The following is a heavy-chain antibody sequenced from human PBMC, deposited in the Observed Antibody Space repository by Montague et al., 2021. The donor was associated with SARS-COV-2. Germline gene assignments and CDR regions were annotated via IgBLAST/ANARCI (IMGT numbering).Heavy chain of an antibody. CDR1: VESINSYF. J-gene: IGHJ4*02. V-gene: IGHV4-4*07. Sequence: SETLSLTCTVSVESINSYFWSWIRQPAGKGLEWIGGIFDTGGTXXTPSLKSRVTMSLDTFKNQFSLKLRSVTAADTAIYYCAGACGSSFDFWGQGVLVAVSS. CDR3: AGACGSSFDF. CDR2: IFDTGGT. D-gene: IGHD6-13*01.